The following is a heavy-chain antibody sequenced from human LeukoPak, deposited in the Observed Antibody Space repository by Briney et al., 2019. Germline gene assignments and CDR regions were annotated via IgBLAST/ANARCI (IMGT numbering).Heavy chain of an antibody. CDR1: GFTFSSYA. V-gene: IGHV3-23*01. D-gene: IGHD2-15*01. Sequence: GGSLRLSCAASGFTFSSYAMSRVRQAPGKGLEWISIISSGGDTYYADSVKGRFTISRDNSKNTLDLQMSSLRAEDTAVYYCAKGVGGYYFHYWGQGTLVTVSS. J-gene: IGHJ4*02. CDR2: ISSGGDT. CDR3: AKGVGGYYFHY.